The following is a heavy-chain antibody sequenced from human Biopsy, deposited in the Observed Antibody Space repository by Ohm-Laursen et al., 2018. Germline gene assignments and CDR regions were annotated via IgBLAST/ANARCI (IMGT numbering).Heavy chain of an antibody. Sequence: SLRLSCTASGFTVNDHAMHWVRQPPGKGLEWVSGISWDSGRKGYADSVKGRFTVTRNNPKKSLYLEMNSLNPEKTALYYCKKDLFPAGTDVWGQGTTVTVSS. CDR3: KKDLFPAGTDV. D-gene: IGHD3-10*02. J-gene: IGHJ6*02. CDR2: ISWDSGRK. V-gene: IGHV3-9*01. CDR1: GFTVNDHA.